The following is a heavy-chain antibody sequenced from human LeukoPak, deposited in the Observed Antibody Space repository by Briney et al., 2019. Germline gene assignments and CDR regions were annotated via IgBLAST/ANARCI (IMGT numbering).Heavy chain of an antibody. V-gene: IGHV4-38-2*02. J-gene: IGHJ4*02. D-gene: IGHD4-17*01. Sequence: SETLSLTCTVSGYSISSGYYWGWIRQPPGKGLEWIGSIYHSGSTSYNPSLKSRVTISVDTSKNQFSLKLSPVTAADTAVYYCAREPPYGDYYFDYWGQGTLVTVSS. CDR3: AREPPYGDYYFDY. CDR1: GYSISSGYY. CDR2: IYHSGST.